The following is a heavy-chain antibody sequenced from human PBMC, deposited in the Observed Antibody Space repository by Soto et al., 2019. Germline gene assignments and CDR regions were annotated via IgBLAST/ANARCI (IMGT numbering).Heavy chain of an antibody. CDR1: GFTFTKYA. CDR2: LASSGDKT. V-gene: IGHV3-23*01. Sequence: GGSLRLSCAASGFTFTKYAMTWVRQAPGEGLEWVSALASSGDKTYYADSVKGRFTISRDIAKSMVYLQLNSLRAEDTAIYYCARVAGALLPFDYWGQGILVTVSS. D-gene: IGHD7-27*01. CDR3: ARVAGALLPFDY. J-gene: IGHJ4*02.